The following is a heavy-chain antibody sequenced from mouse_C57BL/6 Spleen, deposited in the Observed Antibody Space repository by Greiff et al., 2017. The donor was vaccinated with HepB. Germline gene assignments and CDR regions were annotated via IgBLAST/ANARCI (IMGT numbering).Heavy chain of an antibody. Sequence: QVQLKESGPELVKPGASVKISCKASGYAFSSYGMNWVKQRPGQGLEWIGRIYPGDGDTTYNGKFKGKATMTADKSSSTAYMQLSRLTSEYSAVYFCARGNRIQCAMDYWGQGTSVTVSS. J-gene: IGHJ4*01. V-gene: IGHV1-82*01. CDR2: IYPGDGDT. CDR1: GYAFSSYG. D-gene: IGHD6-5*01. CDR3: ARGNRIQCAMDY.